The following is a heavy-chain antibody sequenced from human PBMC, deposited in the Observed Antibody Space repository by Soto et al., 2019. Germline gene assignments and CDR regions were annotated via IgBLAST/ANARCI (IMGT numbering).Heavy chain of an antibody. CDR1: GYTFIRYG. D-gene: IGHD3-16*01. V-gene: IGHV1-18*01. CDR3: ARGGYYDNVWGKLSHYGLDV. Sequence: QVQLVQSASEVMKPGASVKVSCKASGYTFIRYGITWVRQAPGQRLEWREGISPYNDQTIYAQKLQGRVTMTADTSTRTVYMQLRSLKSDDTAVYYCARGGYYDNVWGKLSHYGLDVWGQGTSVTVSS. J-gene: IGHJ6*02. CDR2: ISPYNDQT.